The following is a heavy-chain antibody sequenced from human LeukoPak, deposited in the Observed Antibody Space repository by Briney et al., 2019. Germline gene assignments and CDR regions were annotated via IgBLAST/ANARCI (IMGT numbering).Heavy chain of an antibody. J-gene: IGHJ6*03. Sequence: SQTLSLTCAISGDSVSSNSAAWNWIRQSPSRGLEWLGGTYYRSKWYNDYAVSVKSRITINPDTSKNQFSLQLNSVTPEDTAVYYCARARPKYNWNDLYYYYYMDVWGKGTTVTVSS. CDR1: GDSVSSNSAA. CDR3: ARARPKYNWNDLYYYYYMDV. D-gene: IGHD1-1*01. CDR2: TYYRSKWYN. V-gene: IGHV6-1*01.